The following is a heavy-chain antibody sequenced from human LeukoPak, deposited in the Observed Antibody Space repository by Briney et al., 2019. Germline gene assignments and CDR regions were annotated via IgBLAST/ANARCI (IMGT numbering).Heavy chain of an antibody. CDR1: GFTFSSYW. CDR2: IKQDGSEK. J-gene: IGHJ6*04. CDR3: ARKAYGLDV. V-gene: IGHV3-7*03. Sequence: GGSLRLSCAPSGFTFSSYWMSWVRQAPGKGLEWVANIKQDGSEKYYVDSVKGRFTISRDNAKNSLYLQMNSLRAEDTGVYYCARKAYGLDVWGKGTTVTVSS.